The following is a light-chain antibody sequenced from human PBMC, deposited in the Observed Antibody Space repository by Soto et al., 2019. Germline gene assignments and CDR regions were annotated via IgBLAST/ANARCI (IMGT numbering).Light chain of an antibody. J-gene: IGKJ4*01. CDR1: QTISSN. CDR3: QHFNNWPLT. CDR2: SAS. V-gene: IGKV3-15*01. Sequence: EIVMTQSPGTLSVSPGERATLSCRASQTISSNLAWFQQKPGQTPRLIIYSASIRATGIPARFSGSGFGTEFTLTISSPQSEDFAVYYCQHFNNWPLTFGGGTKVEIK.